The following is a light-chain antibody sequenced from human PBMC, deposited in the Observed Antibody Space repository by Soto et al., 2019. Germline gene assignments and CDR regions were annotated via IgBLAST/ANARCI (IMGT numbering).Light chain of an antibody. J-gene: IGKJ3*01. CDR3: LQDYNYPFT. Sequence: AIQMTQSPSSLSASVGDRVTITCRARQGIRNDLGWYQQKPGKAPKLLIYSASSLQGGVPSRFSGRGSRTDFTLTISSLQPEDFATYYCLQDYNYPFTFGPGTKVDIK. V-gene: IGKV1-6*01. CDR2: SAS. CDR1: QGIRND.